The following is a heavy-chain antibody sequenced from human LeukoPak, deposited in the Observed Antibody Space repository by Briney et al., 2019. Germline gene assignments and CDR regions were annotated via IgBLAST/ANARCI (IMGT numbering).Heavy chain of an antibody. V-gene: IGHV3-23*01. Sequence: GGSLRLSXAASGFTFSSYAMSWVRQAPGKGLEWVSAISGSGGSTYYADSVKGRFTISRDNSKNTLYLQMNSLRAEDTAVYYCAKSSGRSATSKYYFDYWGQGTLVTVSS. CDR3: AKSSGRSATSKYYFDY. CDR2: ISGSGGST. J-gene: IGHJ4*02. CDR1: GFTFSSYA. D-gene: IGHD6-19*01.